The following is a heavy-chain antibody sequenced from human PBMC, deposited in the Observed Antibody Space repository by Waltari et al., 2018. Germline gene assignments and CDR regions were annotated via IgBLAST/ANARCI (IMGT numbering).Heavy chain of an antibody. CDR2: ISAYKGNT. J-gene: IGHJ3*02. D-gene: IGHD3-22*01. CDR3: AREIIGVITMIGAFDI. V-gene: IGHV1-18*01. CDR1: GYTFTSYG. Sequence: QVQLVQSGAEVKKPGASVKVSCKASGYTFTSYGISWVRQAPGQGLEWMGWISAYKGNTNYAQKLQGRVTMTTDTSTSTAYMELRSLRSDDTAVYYCAREIIGVITMIGAFDIWGQGTMVTVSS.